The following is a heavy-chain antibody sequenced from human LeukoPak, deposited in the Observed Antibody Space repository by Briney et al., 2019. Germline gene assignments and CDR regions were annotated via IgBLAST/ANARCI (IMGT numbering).Heavy chain of an antibody. CDR1: GFSVSSDY. CDR3: ARYHTALNY. V-gene: IGHV3-53*01. J-gene: IGHJ4*02. D-gene: IGHD1-14*01. CDR2: IYSSGST. Sequence: PGGSLRLSCAASGFSVSSDYMTWVRQAPGKGLEWVSVIYSSGSTYYADSVKGRFTISRDNSKNTLYLQMNNVRVEDTAVYFCARYHTALNYWGQGTLVTASS.